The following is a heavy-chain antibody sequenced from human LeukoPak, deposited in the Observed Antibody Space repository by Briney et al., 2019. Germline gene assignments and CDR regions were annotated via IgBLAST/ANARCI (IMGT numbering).Heavy chain of an antibody. D-gene: IGHD3-10*01. CDR2: ISGSGGST. V-gene: IGHV3-23*01. CDR3: AKVYAGAGDY. CDR1: GFIFTNYF. Sequence: GGSLRLSCAASGFIFTNYFMSWVRQAPGKGLEWVSAISGSGGSTYYADSVKGRCTISRDNSKNTLYLQMNSLRAEDTAVYYCAKVYAGAGDYWGQGTLVTVSS. J-gene: IGHJ4*02.